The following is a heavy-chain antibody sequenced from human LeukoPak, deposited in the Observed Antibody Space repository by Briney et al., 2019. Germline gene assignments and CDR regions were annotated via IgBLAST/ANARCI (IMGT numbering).Heavy chain of an antibody. D-gene: IGHD3-10*01. CDR1: GFTFDDYG. Sequence: PGGSLRLSCAASGFTFDDYGMSWVRQAPGKGLEWVSGINWNGGSTGYADSVKGRFTISRDNAKNSLYLQMNSLRAEDTAVYYCARGAHRGSGSYYNVNVGRDWGQGTLVTVSS. CDR2: INWNGGST. V-gene: IGHV3-20*04. CDR3: ARGAHRGSGSYYNVNVGRD. J-gene: IGHJ4*02.